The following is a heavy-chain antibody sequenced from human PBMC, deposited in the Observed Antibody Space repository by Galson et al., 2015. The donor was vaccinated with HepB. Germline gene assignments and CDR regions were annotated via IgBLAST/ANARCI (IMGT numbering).Heavy chain of an antibody. D-gene: IGHD6-13*01. CDR2: IYYSGST. CDR1: GGSISSSSYY. V-gene: IGHV4-39*01. CDR3: ARGDKQQQLWPPPWYFDL. J-gene: IGHJ2*01. Sequence: LSLTCTVSGGSISSSSYYWGWIRQPPGKGLEWIGSIYYSGSTYYNPSLKSRVTISVDTSKNQFSLKLSSVTAADTAVYYCARGDKQQQLWPPPWYFDLWGRGTLVTVSS.